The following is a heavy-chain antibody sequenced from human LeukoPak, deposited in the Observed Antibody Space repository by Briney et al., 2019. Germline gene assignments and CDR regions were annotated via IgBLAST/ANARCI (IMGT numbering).Heavy chain of an antibody. V-gene: IGHV3-74*01. D-gene: IGHD3-16*02. CDR2: INSDGSST. Sequence: PGGSLRLSCAASGFTFSSYWMHWVRQAPGKGLVWVSRINSDGSSTSYADSVKGRFTISRDNSKNTLYLQMNSLRAEDSAVYYCARDPALSGYFDYWGQGTLVTVSS. CDR3: ARDPALSGYFDY. CDR1: GFTFSSYW. J-gene: IGHJ4*02.